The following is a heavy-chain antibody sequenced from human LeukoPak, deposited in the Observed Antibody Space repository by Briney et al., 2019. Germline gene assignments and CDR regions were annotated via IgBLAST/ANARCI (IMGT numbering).Heavy chain of an antibody. J-gene: IGHJ5*02. Sequence: PSETLSLTCAVSGYSISSGYYWGWIRQPPGKGLEWVRSIYHSGSTYYNPSLKSRVTISVDTSKNQFSLKLSSVTATDTAVYYCARRTVGGGYWFDPWGQGTLVTVSS. D-gene: IGHD4-23*01. CDR3: ARRTVGGGYWFDP. V-gene: IGHV4-38-2*01. CDR2: IYHSGST. CDR1: GYSISSGYY.